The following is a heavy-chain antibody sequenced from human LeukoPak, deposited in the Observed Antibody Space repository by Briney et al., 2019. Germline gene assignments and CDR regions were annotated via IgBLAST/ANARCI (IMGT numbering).Heavy chain of an antibody. CDR3: ARVSPIKSIAVAGVFDY. J-gene: IGHJ4*02. CDR1: GFTFSSYS. Sequence: PGGSLRLSCAASGFTFSSYSMNWVRQAPGKGLEWVSSISSSSSYIYYADSVKGRFTISRDNAKNSLYLQMNSLRAEDTAVYYCARVSPIKSIAVAGVFDYWGQGTLVTVSS. D-gene: IGHD6-19*01. V-gene: IGHV3-21*01. CDR2: ISSSSSYI.